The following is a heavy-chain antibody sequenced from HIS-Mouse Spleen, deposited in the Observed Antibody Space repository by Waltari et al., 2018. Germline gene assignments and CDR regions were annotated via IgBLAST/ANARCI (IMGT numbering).Heavy chain of an antibody. CDR2: ISGSGGST. J-gene: IGHJ4*02. CDR3: AKVWPELKTVDTPMAFDY. CDR1: GFPFRSDA. Sequence: EVQLLESGGGLVQPGGSLRLSGSCSGFPFRSDAMIWVRQAPGNGLEGVSAISGSGGSTYYADSVKGRFTISRDNSKNTLYLQMNSLRAEDTAVYYCAKVWPELKTVDTPMAFDYWGQGTLVTVSS. D-gene: IGHD5-18*01. V-gene: IGHV3-23*01.